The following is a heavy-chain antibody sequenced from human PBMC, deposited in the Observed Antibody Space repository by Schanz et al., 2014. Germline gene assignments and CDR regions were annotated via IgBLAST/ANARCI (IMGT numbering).Heavy chain of an antibody. V-gene: IGHV1-2*04. CDR1: GGTFSSFG. Sequence: VQLEQSGAEVKKPGSSVKVSCKASGGTFSSFGINWVRQATGQGLEWMGWINPNSGDTNYAQKFQGWVTMTRDTSISTAYMEVSRLKSDDTAVYYCARGGGPEDVFDIWGQGTILTVSS. CDR2: INPNSGDT. D-gene: IGHD5-12*01. J-gene: IGHJ3*02. CDR3: ARGGGPEDVFDI.